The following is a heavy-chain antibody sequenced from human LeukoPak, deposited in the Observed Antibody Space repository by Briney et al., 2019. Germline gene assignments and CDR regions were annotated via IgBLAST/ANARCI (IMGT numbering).Heavy chain of an antibody. V-gene: IGHV3-30*18. Sequence: GRSLRLSCAASGFTFSSYGMHWVRQAPGKGLEWVAVISYDGSNKCYADSVKGRFTISRDNSKNTLYLQMNSLRAEDTAVYYCAKGSEKDYYYYGMDVWGKGTTVTVSS. CDR3: AKGSEKDYYYYGMDV. CDR1: GFTFSSYG. CDR2: ISYDGSNK. J-gene: IGHJ6*04.